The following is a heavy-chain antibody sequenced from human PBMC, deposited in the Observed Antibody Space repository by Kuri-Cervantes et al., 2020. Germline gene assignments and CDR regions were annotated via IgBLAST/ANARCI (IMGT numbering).Heavy chain of an antibody. CDR1: DDSISGIHW. J-gene: IGHJ4*02. V-gene: IGHV4/OR15-8*02. Sequence: SETLSLTCAVSDDSISGIHWWSWVRQPPGKGLEWIGEISHSGTPNYNPSLKSRVTIALDKSNNQFSLKLTSVTAADTAVYYCARIFDSWGQGTLVTVS. CDR3: ARIFDS. CDR2: ISHSGTP.